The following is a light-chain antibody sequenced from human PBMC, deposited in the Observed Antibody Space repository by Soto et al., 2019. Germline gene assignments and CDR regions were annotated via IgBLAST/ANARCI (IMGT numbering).Light chain of an antibody. CDR2: EAS. Sequence: DIQLTQSPSFLSASVGDRVTISCWASQGISSYLAWYQQKPGKAPKLMIYEASTLQSGVPSRFSGSGSGTDFTLTISSLQPEDFATYYCQQLNSYPLTFGGGTKVDIK. CDR3: QQLNSYPLT. V-gene: IGKV1-9*01. J-gene: IGKJ4*01. CDR1: QGISSY.